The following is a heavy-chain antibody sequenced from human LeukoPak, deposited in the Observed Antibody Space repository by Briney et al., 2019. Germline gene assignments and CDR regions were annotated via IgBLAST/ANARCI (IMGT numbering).Heavy chain of an antibody. D-gene: IGHD2-21*01. CDR3: ARARTSIRFTDSFDI. J-gene: IGHJ3*02. Sequence: ASVKVSCKASGYTFTGYYMHWVRQAPGQGLEWMGWINPNSGGTNYAQKFQGWVTVTRDTSISTAYMELSSLSSDDTAMYFCARARTSIRFTDSFDIWSQGTLVTVSS. CDR2: INPNSGGT. CDR1: GYTFTGYY. V-gene: IGHV1-2*04.